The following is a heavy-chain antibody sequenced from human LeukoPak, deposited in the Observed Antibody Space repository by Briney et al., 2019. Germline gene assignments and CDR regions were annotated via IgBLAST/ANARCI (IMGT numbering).Heavy chain of an antibody. D-gene: IGHD4-17*01. Sequence: SSETLSLTCAVCGGSFSGYYWSWIRQPPGKGLEWIGEINHSGSTNYNPSLKSRVTISVDTSKNQFSLKLSSVTAADTAVYYCARGTMTTVTYYFDYWGQGTLVTVSS. CDR2: INHSGST. CDR3: ARGTMTTVTYYFDY. J-gene: IGHJ4*02. CDR1: GGSFSGYY. V-gene: IGHV4-34*01.